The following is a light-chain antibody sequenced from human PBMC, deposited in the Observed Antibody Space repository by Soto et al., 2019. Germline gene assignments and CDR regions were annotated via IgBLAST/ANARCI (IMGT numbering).Light chain of an antibody. CDR1: SSNIGNNY. CDR2: DNN. CDR3: GTWDSSLRGVV. J-gene: IGLJ3*02. Sequence: QSVLTQPPSVSAAPGQTVTISCFGSSSNIGNNYVSWYQQLPGTAPKLLIYDNNNRPSGIPDRFSGSKSGTSATLGITGLQTGDEADYYCGTWDSSLRGVVFGGGTKLTVL. V-gene: IGLV1-51*01.